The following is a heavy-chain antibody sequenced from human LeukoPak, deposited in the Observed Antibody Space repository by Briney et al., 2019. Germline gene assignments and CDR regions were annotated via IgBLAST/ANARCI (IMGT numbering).Heavy chain of an antibody. J-gene: IGHJ3*02. CDR2: IYTSGST. CDR1: GGSISSGSYY. Sequence: PSQTLSLTCTVSGGSISSGSYYWSWIRQPAGKGLEWIGRIYTSGSTNYNPSLKSRVTISVDTSKNQFSLKLSSVTAADTAVYYCARAPGGVPAALNAFDIWGQGTMVTVSS. V-gene: IGHV4-61*02. D-gene: IGHD2-2*01. CDR3: ARAPGGVPAALNAFDI.